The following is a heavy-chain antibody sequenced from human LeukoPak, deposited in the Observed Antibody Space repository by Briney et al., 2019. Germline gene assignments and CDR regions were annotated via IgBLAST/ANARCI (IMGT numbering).Heavy chain of an antibody. CDR2: IYYSGST. CDR1: GSSISSCY. Sequence: SETLSLTCTVSGSSISSCYWGWIRQPPGKGLEWIGYIYYSGSTNYNPSLKSRVTISVDTSKNQFSLKLSSVTAADTAVYFCARVGSGSFDYWGQGTLVTVSS. D-gene: IGHD1-26*01. V-gene: IGHV4-59*08. CDR3: ARVGSGSFDY. J-gene: IGHJ4*02.